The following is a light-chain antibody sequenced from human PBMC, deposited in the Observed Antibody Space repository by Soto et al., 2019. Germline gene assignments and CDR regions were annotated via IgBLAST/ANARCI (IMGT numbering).Light chain of an antibody. J-gene: IGLJ1*01. CDR1: SSDIGTYNY. V-gene: IGLV2-14*03. CDR2: DVS. Sequence: QLVLTQPASVSGSPGQSITVSCTGTSSDIGTYNYVSWFQQHPGKPPKLIIYDVSNRPSGVSNRFSGSKSGNTASLTISGLQAEDEADYYCSSYISSNTLVFGAGTKLTVL. CDR3: SSYISSNTLV.